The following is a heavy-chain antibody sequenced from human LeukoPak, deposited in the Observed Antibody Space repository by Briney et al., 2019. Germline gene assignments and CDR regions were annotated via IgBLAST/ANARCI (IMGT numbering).Heavy chain of an antibody. CDR1: GYTFTGFY. V-gene: IGHV1-2*02. Sequence: ASVKVSCKASGYTFTGFYIHWVRQAPGQGLEWMGWINPNSGGTNYAQKFEGRVTMTRDTSISTVYMELSRLKSDDTAVYYCAKAGRLNYWGQGTLVIVSS. CDR2: INPNSGGT. CDR3: AKAGRLNY. J-gene: IGHJ4*02.